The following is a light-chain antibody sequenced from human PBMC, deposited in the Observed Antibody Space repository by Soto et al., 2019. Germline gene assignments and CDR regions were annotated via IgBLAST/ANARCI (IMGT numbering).Light chain of an antibody. CDR2: EVS. CDR3: CSYAGSPTFVI. CDR1: SSDVGSYNL. Sequence: QSALTQPASVSGSPGQSITIPCTGASSDVGSYNLVSWYQQHPRKAPKLMSYEVSRRPSGISNRFSGSKSGNTASLTISGLQAEDEADYYCCSYAGSPTFVIFGGGTKLTVL. V-gene: IGLV2-23*02. J-gene: IGLJ2*01.